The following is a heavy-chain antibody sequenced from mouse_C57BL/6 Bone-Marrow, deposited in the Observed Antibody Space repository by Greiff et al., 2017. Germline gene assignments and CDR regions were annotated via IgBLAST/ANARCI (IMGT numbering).Heavy chain of an antibody. D-gene: IGHD1-1*01. CDR1: GYTFTSYW. Sequence: EVMLVESGTVLARPGASVKMSCKTSGYTFTSYWMHWVKQRPGQGLEWIGAIYPGNSDTSYNQKFKGKAKLTAVTSASTAYMELSSLTNEDSAVYYCTRPLYYGSSHWYFDVWGTGTTVTVSS. V-gene: IGHV1-5*01. CDR3: TRPLYYGSSHWYFDV. J-gene: IGHJ1*03. CDR2: IYPGNSDT.